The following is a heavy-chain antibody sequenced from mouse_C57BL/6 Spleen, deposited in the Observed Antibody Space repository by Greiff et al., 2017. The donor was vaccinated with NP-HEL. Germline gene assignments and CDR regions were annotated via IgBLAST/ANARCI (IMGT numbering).Heavy chain of an antibody. Sequence: VQLQQPGAELVKPGASVKLSCKASGYTFTSYWMQWVKQRPGQGLEWIGEIDPSDSYTNYNQKFKGKATLTVDTSSSTAYMQLSSLTSEDSAVYYCARRGGLFDYWGQGTTLTVSS. CDR3: ARRGGLFDY. CDR1: GYTFTSYW. CDR2: IDPSDSYT. J-gene: IGHJ2*01. V-gene: IGHV1-50*01.